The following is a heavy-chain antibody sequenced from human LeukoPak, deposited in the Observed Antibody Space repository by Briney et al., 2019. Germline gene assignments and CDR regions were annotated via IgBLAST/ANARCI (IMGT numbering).Heavy chain of an antibody. V-gene: IGHV4-59*01. CDR3: ARGGYYGSGNDFRFDP. Sequence: SETLSLTCTVSGGSINSYYWSWIRQPPGKGLECIGYIHYTGSTNYNPSLKSRVTISVDTSKNQFSLKLSSVTAADTAIYYCARGGYYGSGNDFRFDPWGQGTLVTVSS. J-gene: IGHJ5*02. CDR2: IHYTGST. CDR1: GGSINSYY. D-gene: IGHD3-10*01.